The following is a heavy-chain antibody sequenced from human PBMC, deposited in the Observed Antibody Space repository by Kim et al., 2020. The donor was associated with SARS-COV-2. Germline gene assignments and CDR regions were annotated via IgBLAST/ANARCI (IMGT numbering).Heavy chain of an antibody. CDR1: GGTFSSYA. CDR3: ARGGNWNYPPFDY. V-gene: IGHV1-69*13. J-gene: IGHJ4*02. CDR2: IIPIFGTA. Sequence: SVKVSCKASGGTFSSYAISWVRQAPGQGLEWMGGIIPIFGTANYAQKFQGRVTITADESTSTAYMELSSLRSEDTAVYYCARGGNWNYPPFDYWGQGTLVTVSS. D-gene: IGHD1-7*01.